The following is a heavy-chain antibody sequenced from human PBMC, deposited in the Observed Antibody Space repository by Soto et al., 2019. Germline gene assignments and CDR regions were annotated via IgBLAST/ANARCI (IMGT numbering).Heavy chain of an antibody. D-gene: IGHD1-26*01. CDR1: GFPFTTYG. CDR3: VGSQNYFAF. Sequence: QVQLVESGGGVVQPGRSLRLSCAASGFPFTTYGMHWVREGPGKGLEWVAVISYDGIYKFYADSVKGLFTISIDNSKKTLYLQMNSLSPEDTAFYYCVGSQNYFAFRGRGTLVIVSS. J-gene: IGHJ4*02. CDR2: ISYDGIYK. V-gene: IGHV3-30*03.